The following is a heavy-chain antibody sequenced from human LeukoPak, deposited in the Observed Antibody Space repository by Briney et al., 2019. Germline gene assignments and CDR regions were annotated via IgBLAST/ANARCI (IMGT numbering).Heavy chain of an antibody. CDR3: AKVLGYSYGFGY. CDR2: ISGSGSST. Sequence: GGSLRLPCAASGFTFSSYAMSWVRQAPGKGLEWVSAISGSGSSTSYADSVKGRFTISRGNSKNTLYLQINSLRAEDSAVYYCAKVLGYSYGFGYWGQGTLVTVSS. D-gene: IGHD5-18*01. J-gene: IGHJ4*02. V-gene: IGHV3-23*01. CDR1: GFTFSSYA.